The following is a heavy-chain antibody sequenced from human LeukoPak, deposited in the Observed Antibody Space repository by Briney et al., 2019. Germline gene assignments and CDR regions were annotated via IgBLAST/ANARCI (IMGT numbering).Heavy chain of an antibody. CDR2: IYTSGST. V-gene: IGHV4-61*02. D-gene: IGHD3-9*01. CDR1: GGSISSGSYY. Sequence: PSQTLSLTCTVSGGSISSGSYYWSWIRQPAGKGLEWIGRIYTSGSTNYNPSLKSRVTISVDTSKNQFSLKLSSVTAADTAVYYCARWASDNLTGPDYWGQGTLVTVSS. CDR3: ARWASDNLTGPDY. J-gene: IGHJ4*02.